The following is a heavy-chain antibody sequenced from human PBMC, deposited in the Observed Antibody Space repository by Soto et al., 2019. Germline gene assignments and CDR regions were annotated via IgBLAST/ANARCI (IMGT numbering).Heavy chain of an antibody. Sequence: GGSLRLSCAASGFTVSSNYMSWVRQAPGKGLEWVSVIYSGGSTYYADSVKGRFTISRDNSKNTLYLQMNSLRAEDTAVYYCAREEAKYFDWSPSSYFDYWGQGTLVTVSS. CDR3: AREEAKYFDWSPSSYFDY. CDR2: IYSGGST. J-gene: IGHJ4*02. V-gene: IGHV3-66*01. CDR1: GFTVSSNY. D-gene: IGHD3-9*01.